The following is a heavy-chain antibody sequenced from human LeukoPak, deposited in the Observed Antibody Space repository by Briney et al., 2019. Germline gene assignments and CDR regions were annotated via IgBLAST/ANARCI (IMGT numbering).Heavy chain of an antibody. CDR1: GFTLSNYA. Sequence: GGSLRLSCVASGFTLSNYAMSWARQAPGKGLEWVSGISSSGSGDNTYYADSVKGRFTISRDSSQNTLFLDMSTVRAEDTAIYYCAKDRTVGASYWYFDLWGRGTLVTVSS. D-gene: IGHD1-26*01. CDR3: AKDRTVGASYWYFDL. J-gene: IGHJ2*01. CDR2: ISSSGSGDNT. V-gene: IGHV3-23*01.